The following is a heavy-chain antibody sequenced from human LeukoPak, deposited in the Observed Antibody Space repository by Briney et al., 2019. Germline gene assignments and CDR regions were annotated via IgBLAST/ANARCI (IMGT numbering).Heavy chain of an antibody. Sequence: SETLSLTCTVSGGSISSYYWSWIRQPPGKGLEWIGYIYYSGSTNYNPSLKSRVTISVDTSKNQFSLKLSSVTAADTAVYYCARVYDSSGSNFDYWGQGTLVTVSS. CDR3: ARVYDSSGSNFDY. CDR1: GGSISSYY. V-gene: IGHV4-59*01. CDR2: IYYSGST. D-gene: IGHD3-22*01. J-gene: IGHJ4*02.